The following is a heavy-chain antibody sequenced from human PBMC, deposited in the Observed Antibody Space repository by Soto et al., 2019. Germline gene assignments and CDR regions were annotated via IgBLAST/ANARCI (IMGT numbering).Heavy chain of an antibody. CDR1: GYSFANYW. D-gene: IGHD5-18*01. Sequence: PGESLKISCKGSGYSFANYWIGWVRQMPGKALEWMGIIYPGDSDTRYSPSFQGQVTISADKSLSTAYLQWSGLKASDTAMYYCSRRAVVDTATTYYMDVWGKGTTVTVSS. J-gene: IGHJ6*03. CDR2: IYPGDSDT. CDR3: SRRAVVDTATTYYMDV. V-gene: IGHV5-51*01.